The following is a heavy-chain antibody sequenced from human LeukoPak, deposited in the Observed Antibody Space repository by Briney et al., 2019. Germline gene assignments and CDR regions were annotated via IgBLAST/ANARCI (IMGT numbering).Heavy chain of an antibody. V-gene: IGHV3-30*03. CDR3: ARDLDGGSALYYFDY. CDR2: ISYDGSNK. CDR1: GFTFSSYG. J-gene: IGHJ4*02. Sequence: PGGSLRLSCAASGFTFSSYGMHWVRQAPGKGLEWVAVISYDGSNKYYADSVKGRFTISRDNSKNTLYLQMNSLRAEDTAVYYCARDLDGGSALYYFDYWGQGTLVTVSS. D-gene: IGHD3/OR15-3a*01.